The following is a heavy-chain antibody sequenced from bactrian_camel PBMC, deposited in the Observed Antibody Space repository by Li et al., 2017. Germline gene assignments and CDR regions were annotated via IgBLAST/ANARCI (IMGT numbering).Heavy chain of an antibody. V-gene: IGHV3S55*01. CDR2: IESDGST. CDR1: GDTIGRYC. D-gene: IGHD2*01. CDR3: AGRDCYMDGPEEFRF. J-gene: IGHJ6*01. Sequence: HVQLVESGGGSVQVGGSLRLSCVASGDTIGRYCMGWYRQIPDREREGVAGIESDGSTSYADSVKGRFTVSQDSAKNILYLQMHSLKPEDTAMYYCAGRDCYMDGPEEFRFWGQGTQVTVS.